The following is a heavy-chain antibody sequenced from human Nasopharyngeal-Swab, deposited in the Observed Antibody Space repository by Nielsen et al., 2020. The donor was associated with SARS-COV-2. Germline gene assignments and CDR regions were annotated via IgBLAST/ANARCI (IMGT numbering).Heavy chain of an antibody. CDR2: LSTSGTII. D-gene: IGHD1-26*01. CDR1: GFTLSDYN. V-gene: IGHV3-48*02. Sequence: ASLKISCAASGFTLSDYNMYWVRQAPGKGLEWVSYLSTSGTIIYYAASVRGRFTISRDNAKNSLYLQMNSLRDEDTAVYYCARDWRREWELDYWGQGTLVTVSS. J-gene: IGHJ4*02. CDR3: ARDWRREWELDY.